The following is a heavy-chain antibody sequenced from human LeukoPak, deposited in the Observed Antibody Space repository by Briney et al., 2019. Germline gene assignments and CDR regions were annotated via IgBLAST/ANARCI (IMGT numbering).Heavy chain of an antibody. V-gene: IGHV1-2*02. CDR1: GYTFTGYY. CDR3: ARDWSVIAAAGTLSY. J-gene: IGHJ4*02. CDR2: INPNSGGT. D-gene: IGHD6-13*01. Sequence: ASVKVSCKASGYTFTGYYMHWVLQAPGQGLEWMGWINPNSGGTNYAQKLQGRVTMTRDTSISTAYMELSRLRSDDTAVYYCARDWSVIAAAGTLSYWGQGTLVTVSS.